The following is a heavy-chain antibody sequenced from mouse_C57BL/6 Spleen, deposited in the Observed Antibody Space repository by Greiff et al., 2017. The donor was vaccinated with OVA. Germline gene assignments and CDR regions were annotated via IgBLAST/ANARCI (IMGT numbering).Heavy chain of an antibody. D-gene: IGHD2-14*01. J-gene: IGHJ4*01. CDR2: ISYDGSN. Sequence: EVQLQESGPGLVKPSQSLSLTCSVTGYSITSGYYWNWIRQFPGNKLEWMGYISYDGSNNYNPSLKNRISITRDTSKNQFFLKLNSVTTEDTATYYCARENRYYAMDYWGQGTSVTVSS. CDR1: GYSITSGYY. V-gene: IGHV3-6*01. CDR3: ARENRYYAMDY.